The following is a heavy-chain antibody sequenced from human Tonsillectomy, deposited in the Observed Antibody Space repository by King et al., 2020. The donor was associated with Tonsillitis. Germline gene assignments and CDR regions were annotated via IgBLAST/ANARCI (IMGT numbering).Heavy chain of an antibody. Sequence: TLKESGPTLVKPTQTLTLTCTFSGFSLSTSGVGVGWIRQPPGKALEWLALIYWNDDKRYSPSLKSRLTITKDTSKNQVVLTMTNMDAVDTATYYCAHSQVAYYSGSGSYYFPFDYWGRGTLVTVSS. CDR2: IYWNDDK. V-gene: IGHV2-5*01. J-gene: IGHJ4*02. D-gene: IGHD3-10*01. CDR3: AHSQVAYYSGSGSYYFPFDY. CDR1: GFSLSTSGVG.